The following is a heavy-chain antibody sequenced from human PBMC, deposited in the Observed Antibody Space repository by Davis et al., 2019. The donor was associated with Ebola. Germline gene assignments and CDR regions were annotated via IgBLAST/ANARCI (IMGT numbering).Heavy chain of an antibody. D-gene: IGHD1-26*01. CDR2: ISGSGGST. V-gene: IGHV3-23*01. CDR3: AKDIRGSIVGATRFDY. CDR1: GFTFSSYA. Sequence: GGSLRLSCAASGFTFSSYAMSWVRQAPGKGLEWVSAISGSGGSTYYADSVKGRFTISRDNSKNTLYLQMNSLRAEDTALYYCAKDIRGSIVGATRFDYWGQGTLVTVSS. J-gene: IGHJ4*02.